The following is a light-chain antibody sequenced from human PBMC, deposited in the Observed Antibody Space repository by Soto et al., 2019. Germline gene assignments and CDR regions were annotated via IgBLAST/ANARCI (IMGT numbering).Light chain of an antibody. J-gene: IGLJ2*01. V-gene: IGLV2-11*01. Sequence: QSVLTQPRSVSGSPGQSVTISCTGTSSDVGAYNYVSWYQHHPGKAPKYIIYDVSKRPSGVSERFSGSKSGNPASLTISGLQAEDDAYYYCCSYTGSWVFGGGTKLTVL. CDR1: SSDVGAYNY. CDR2: DVS. CDR3: CSYTGSWV.